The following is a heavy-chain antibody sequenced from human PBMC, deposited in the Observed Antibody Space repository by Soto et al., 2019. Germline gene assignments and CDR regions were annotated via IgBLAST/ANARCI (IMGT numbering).Heavy chain of an antibody. J-gene: IGHJ6*02. D-gene: IGHD3-10*01. Sequence: QVRLVQSGAEVKKPGSSVKVSCKASGGTFSTYAISWVRQAPGQGLEWMGGIIPIFGTANYAQKFQGRVTITADESTSTAYMELSSLRSEDTAVYYCARDGRAMVRGLMNYCSGMDVWGQRTTVTVSS. V-gene: IGHV1-69*12. CDR1: GGTFSTYA. CDR2: IIPIFGTA. CDR3: ARDGRAMVRGLMNYCSGMDV.